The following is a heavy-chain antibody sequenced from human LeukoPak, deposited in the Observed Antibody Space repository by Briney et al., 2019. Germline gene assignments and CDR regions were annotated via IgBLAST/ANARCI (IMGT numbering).Heavy chain of an antibody. Sequence: GGPLRLSCAASGFTFSSYWMSWVRQAPGKGLEWVANIKQDGSEKYYVDSVKGRFTISRDNAKNSLYLQMNSLRAEDTAVYYCARDRIDSAGYYNWGGNDAFDIWGQGTMVTVSS. D-gene: IGHD3-9*01. J-gene: IGHJ3*02. CDR2: IKQDGSEK. CDR1: GFTFSSYW. CDR3: ARDRIDSAGYYNWGGNDAFDI. V-gene: IGHV3-7*01.